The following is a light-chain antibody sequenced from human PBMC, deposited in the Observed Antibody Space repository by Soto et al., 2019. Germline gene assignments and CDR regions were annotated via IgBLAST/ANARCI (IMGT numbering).Light chain of an antibody. Sequence: QSVLTQPPSASGSPGQSVTISCTGSRSDIGDSNYVSWYQQHPRKAPKLIISEVINRPSGVPDRFSASKSGNTASLTISGLQAEDEADYYCASKAGSRRHVVFGGGTKVTVL. CDR1: RSDIGDSNY. CDR2: EVI. V-gene: IGLV2-8*01. CDR3: ASKAGSRRHVV. J-gene: IGLJ2*01.